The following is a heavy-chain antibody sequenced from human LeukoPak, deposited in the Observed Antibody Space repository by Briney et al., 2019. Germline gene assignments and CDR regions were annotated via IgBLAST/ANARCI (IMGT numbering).Heavy chain of an antibody. CDR2: ISYDGSNK. J-gene: IGHJ4*01. CDR3: AKRDRAAAGALGLPDY. CDR1: GFTFSSYG. D-gene: IGHD6-13*01. V-gene: IGHV3-30*18. Sequence: GGSLRLSCAASGFTFSSYGMHWVRQAPGKGLEWVAVISYDGSNKYYADSVKGRFTISRDNSKNPLYLQMNSLRAEDTAVYYCAKRDRAAAGALGLPDYWGQGTLVNVSS.